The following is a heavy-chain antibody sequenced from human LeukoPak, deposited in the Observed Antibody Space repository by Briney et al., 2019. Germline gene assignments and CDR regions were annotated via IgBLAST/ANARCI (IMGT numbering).Heavy chain of an antibody. CDR3: ARGLGSGWPTYFDY. D-gene: IGHD6-19*01. CDR2: INHSGST. Sequence: SETLSLTCAVYGGSFSGYYWSWIRQPPGKGLEWIGEINHSGSTNYNPSLKSRVTISVDTSKNQFSLKLSSVTAADTAVCYCARGLGSGWPTYFDYWGQGTLVTVSS. J-gene: IGHJ4*02. CDR1: GGSFSGYY. V-gene: IGHV4-34*01.